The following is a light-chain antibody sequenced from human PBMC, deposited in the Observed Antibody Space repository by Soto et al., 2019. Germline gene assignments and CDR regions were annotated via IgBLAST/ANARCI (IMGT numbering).Light chain of an antibody. Sequence: EIVLTQSPGTLSLSPGERATLSCRASQSVSRSYLAWYQQKPGQAPRLLIYSASSRATGIPDRFSGSGSGTDFTLTISRLEPGDFAVYYCQQYGSSPRAFGPGTKVDIK. V-gene: IGKV3-20*01. J-gene: IGKJ3*01. CDR3: QQYGSSPRA. CDR2: SAS. CDR1: QSVSRSY.